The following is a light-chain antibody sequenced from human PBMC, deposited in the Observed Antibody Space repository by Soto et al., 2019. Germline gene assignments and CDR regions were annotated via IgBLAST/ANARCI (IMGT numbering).Light chain of an antibody. CDR1: QSVSSN. CDR2: GAS. V-gene: IGKV3-15*01. CDR3: QQYNNWWT. J-gene: IGKJ1*01. Sequence: EIVMTQSPATLSVSPGERATLSCRASQSVSSNVAWYQQKPGQAPSLLIYGASTRATGIPARFSGSGSGTEFTLTISRLQSEDFAVYYCQQYNNWWTFGQGTKVDIK.